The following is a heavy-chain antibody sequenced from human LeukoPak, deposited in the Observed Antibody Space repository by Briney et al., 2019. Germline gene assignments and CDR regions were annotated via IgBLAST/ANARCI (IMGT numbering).Heavy chain of an antibody. CDR1: GYTLNELS. CDR3: TTDLDY. V-gene: IGHV1-24*01. CDR2: FDPEDGET. Sequence: EASVKVSCKASGYTLNELSIHWVRQAPGKGLEWMGGFDPEDGETIYAQKFRGRLTMTEDTSTDTAHMELSSLRSDDTAVYYCTTDLDYWGQGSLVTVSS. J-gene: IGHJ4*02.